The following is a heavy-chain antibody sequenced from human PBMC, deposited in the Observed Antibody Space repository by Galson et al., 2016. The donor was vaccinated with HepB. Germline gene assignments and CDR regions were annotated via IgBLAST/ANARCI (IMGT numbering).Heavy chain of an antibody. D-gene: IGHD2-21*01. V-gene: IGHV3-33*06. CDR2: IWYDGNNK. J-gene: IGHJ4*02. CDR1: GFTFSSYG. Sequence: SLRLSCAASGFTFSSYGMHWVRQAPGKGLEWVALIWYDGNNKYYAASVKGRFTIAKDNSKNTVYLQMNNLRAEDTAIYYCAKLMGDWGDRSTGFVDYWGQGTLVTVSS. CDR3: AKLMGDWGDRSTGFVDY.